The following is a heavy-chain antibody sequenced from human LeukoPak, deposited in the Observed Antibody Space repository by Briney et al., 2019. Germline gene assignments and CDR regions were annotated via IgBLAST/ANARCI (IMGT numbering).Heavy chain of an antibody. CDR2: ITPLFGTA. J-gene: IGHJ6*02. Sequence: SVKVSCKASGGTFSKYSISWVRQRPGQGLEWMGGITPLFGTANYAQKFQGRVTITADESTSTAYMELSSLRSEDTAVYYCARAIAAAGVFYGYYYGMDVWGQGTTVTVSS. CDR3: ARAIAAAGVFYGYYYGMDV. CDR1: GGTFSKYS. V-gene: IGHV1-69*13. D-gene: IGHD6-13*01.